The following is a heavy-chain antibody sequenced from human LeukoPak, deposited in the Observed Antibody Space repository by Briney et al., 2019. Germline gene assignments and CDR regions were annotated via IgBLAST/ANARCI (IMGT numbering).Heavy chain of an antibody. CDR2: ISSSSSYI. CDR3: AKDHRPPGYCSGGSCYFSY. D-gene: IGHD2-15*01. Sequence: GGSLRLSCAASGFTFSSYSMNWVRQAPGKGLEWVSSISSSSSYIYYADSVKGRFTISRDNAKNSLYLQMNSLRAEDTAVYYCAKDHRPPGYCSGGSCYFSYWGQGTLVTVSS. CDR1: GFTFSSYS. J-gene: IGHJ4*02. V-gene: IGHV3-21*04.